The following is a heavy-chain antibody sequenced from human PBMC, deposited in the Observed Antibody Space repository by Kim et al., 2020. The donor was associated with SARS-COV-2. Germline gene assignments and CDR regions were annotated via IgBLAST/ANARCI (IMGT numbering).Heavy chain of an antibody. CDR2: IWYDGSNK. Sequence: GGSLRLSCAASGFTFSSYGMHWVRQAPGKGLEWVAVIWYDGSNKYYADSVKGRFTISRDNSKNTLYLQMNSLRAEDTAVYYCARDPGYSSSSLGAFGMDVWGQGTTVTVSS. J-gene: IGHJ6*02. CDR3: ARDPGYSSSSLGAFGMDV. CDR1: GFTFSSYG. V-gene: IGHV3-33*01. D-gene: IGHD6-13*01.